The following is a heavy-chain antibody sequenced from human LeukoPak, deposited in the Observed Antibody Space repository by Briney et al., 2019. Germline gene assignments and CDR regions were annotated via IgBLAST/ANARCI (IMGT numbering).Heavy chain of an antibody. V-gene: IGHV1-69*04. CDR1: GGTFSSYA. Sequence: ASVKVSCKASGGTFSSYAISWVRQAPGQGLEWMGRIIPILGIANYAQKFQGRVTITADKSTSTAYMELSSLRSEDTAVYYCARDKAAAGEGYYYGMDVWGQGTTVAVSS. CDR2: IIPILGIA. CDR3: ARDKAAAGEGYYYGMDV. D-gene: IGHD6-13*01. J-gene: IGHJ6*02.